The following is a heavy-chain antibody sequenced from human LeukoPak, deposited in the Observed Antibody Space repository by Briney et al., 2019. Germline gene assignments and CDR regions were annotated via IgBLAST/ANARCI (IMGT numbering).Heavy chain of an antibody. D-gene: IGHD3-22*01. CDR3: ARDSISGYYYDSSSYYQDAFDI. CDR1: GFTFSSYS. CDR2: ISSSSSYI. J-gene: IGHJ3*02. Sequence: PGGSLRLSCAASGFTFSSYSMNWVRQAPGKGLEWVSSISSSSSYIYYADSVKGRFTISRDNAKNSLYLQMNSLRAEDTAVYYCARDSISGYYYDSSSYYQDAFDIWGQGTMVTVSS. V-gene: IGHV3-21*01.